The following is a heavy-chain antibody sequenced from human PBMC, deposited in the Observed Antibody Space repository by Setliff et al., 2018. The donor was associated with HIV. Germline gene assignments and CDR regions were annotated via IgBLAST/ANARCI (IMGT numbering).Heavy chain of an antibody. J-gene: IGHJ4*02. D-gene: IGHD6-25*01. CDR2: ISYDGSNK. CDR1: GFTFSSYS. V-gene: IGHV3-30-3*02. Sequence: GGSLRLSCAASGFTFSSYSMHWVRQAPGKGLEWVAVISYDGSNKYYAASVQGRFTISSDNSKSVVYLQMNSLRAEDTAVYYCVQGGLSSGWGSFWGQGTLVTVSS. CDR3: VQGGLSSGWGSF.